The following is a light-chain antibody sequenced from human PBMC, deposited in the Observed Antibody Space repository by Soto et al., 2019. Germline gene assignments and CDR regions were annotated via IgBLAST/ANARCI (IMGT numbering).Light chain of an antibody. CDR3: QQYGTSEII. J-gene: IGKJ5*01. CDR2: GAS. V-gene: IGKV3-20*01. Sequence: EIVLTQSPGTLSLSPLEIVTLSCMASQSVGSDFLAWYQQRPGQPPRILIFGASGRATGIPDRFSGSGSGTDFTLSISRLEPEDFSVFYCQQYGTSEIIFGQGTRLEIK. CDR1: QSVGSDF.